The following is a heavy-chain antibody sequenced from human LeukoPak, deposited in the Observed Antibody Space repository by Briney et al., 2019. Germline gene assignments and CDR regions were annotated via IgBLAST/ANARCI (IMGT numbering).Heavy chain of an antibody. CDR3: AKEEGYSSGYIVV. CDR2: RDPNSGGT. V-gene: IGHV1-2*02. J-gene: IGHJ4*02. Sequence: ASVTVSCKPSGYTFTGYYMYWGRQPPGPGLGWMGGRDPNSGGTNYAQTFQGRVTMTRDTSISKPFIQVSRLRSADTAGDYCAKEEGYSSGYIVVWGQGTPVTVSS. D-gene: IGHD6-19*01. CDR1: GYTFTGYY.